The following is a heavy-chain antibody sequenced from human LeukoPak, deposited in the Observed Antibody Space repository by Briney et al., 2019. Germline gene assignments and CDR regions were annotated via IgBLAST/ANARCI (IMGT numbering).Heavy chain of an antibody. D-gene: IGHD3-10*01. CDR3: ARDSPYYYGSGSYDY. V-gene: IGHV4-59*12. CDR1: GGSISSYY. CDR2: IYYSGST. Sequence: KPSETLSLTCTVSGGSISSYYWSWIRQPPGKGLEWIGYIYYSGSTNYNPSLKSRVTISVDTSKNQFSLKLSSVTAADTAVYYCARDSPYYYGSGSYDYWGQGTLVTVSS. J-gene: IGHJ4*02.